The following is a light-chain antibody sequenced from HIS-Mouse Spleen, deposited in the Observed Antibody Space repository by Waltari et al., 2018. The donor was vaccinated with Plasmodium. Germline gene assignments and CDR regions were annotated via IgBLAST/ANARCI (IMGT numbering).Light chain of an antibody. V-gene: IGLV2-8*01. CDR2: EVS. CDR1: SSDVGGYNY. CDR3: SSYAGSNNLV. J-gene: IGLJ2*01. Sequence: QSALTQPPSASGSPGQSVTISCTGTSSDVGGYNYVSWYQQHPGKAPKLMIYEVSKRASGVPDRLSGSKSGNTASLTVSGRQAEDEADYYCSSYAGSNNLVFGGGTKLTVL.